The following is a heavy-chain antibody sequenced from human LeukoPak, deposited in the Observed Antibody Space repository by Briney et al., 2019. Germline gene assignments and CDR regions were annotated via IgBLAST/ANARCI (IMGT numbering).Heavy chain of an antibody. J-gene: IGHJ4*02. Sequence: GGSLRLSCAASGFTFSSFAMSWGRQAPGQGLEWVSAISGSGGNKYYADSVKGRFTISRDNSKNTLYLQMNSLRAEDTAVYYCAWGYCSSTSCSIFDYWGQGTLVTVSS. V-gene: IGHV3-23*01. CDR3: AWGYCSSTSCSIFDY. D-gene: IGHD2-2*01. CDR1: GFTFSSFA. CDR2: ISGSGGNK.